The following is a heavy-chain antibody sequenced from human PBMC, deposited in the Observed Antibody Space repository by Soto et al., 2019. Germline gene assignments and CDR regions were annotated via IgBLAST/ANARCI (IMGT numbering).Heavy chain of an antibody. J-gene: IGHJ6*02. V-gene: IGHV1-18*01. Sequence: QVQLVQSGAEVKKPGASVKVSYKASGYTFTSYGISWVRQAPGQGLEWMGWISAYNGNTNYAQKLQGRVTMTTDTSTSTAYMELRSLRSDDTAVYYCARDPLSSGWYYYYYGMDVWGQGTSVTVSS. CDR3: ARDPLSSGWYYYYYGMDV. D-gene: IGHD6-19*01. CDR1: GYTFTSYG. CDR2: ISAYNGNT.